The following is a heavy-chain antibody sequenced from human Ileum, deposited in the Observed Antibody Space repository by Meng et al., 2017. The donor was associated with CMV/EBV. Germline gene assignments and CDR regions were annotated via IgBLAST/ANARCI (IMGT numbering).Heavy chain of an antibody. CDR3: ARVIVVVPAAIPYYYGMDV. Sequence: GESLKISCVVSGFTFNNYWMTWVRQAPGKGLEWVANINQDGSEKYYVDSVKGRFTVSRDNAKNSLYLQMNSLRAEDTALYYCARVIVVVPAAIPYYYGMDVWGQGTTVTVSS. J-gene: IGHJ6*02. V-gene: IGHV3-7*03. D-gene: IGHD2-2*02. CDR1: GFTFNNYW. CDR2: INQDGSEK.